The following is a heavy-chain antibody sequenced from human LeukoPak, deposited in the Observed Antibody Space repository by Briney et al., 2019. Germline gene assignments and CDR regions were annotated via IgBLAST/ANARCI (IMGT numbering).Heavy chain of an antibody. D-gene: IGHD4-17*01. Sequence: PGGSLRLSCAASGFTLSSYAMSWVRQAPGKGLEWVSAISGSGGSTYYADSVKGRFTISRDNSKNTLYLQMNSLRAEDTAVYYCAKAIGDYVAFDIWGQGTMVTVSS. V-gene: IGHV3-23*01. CDR3: AKAIGDYVAFDI. CDR1: GFTLSSYA. J-gene: IGHJ3*02. CDR2: ISGSGGST.